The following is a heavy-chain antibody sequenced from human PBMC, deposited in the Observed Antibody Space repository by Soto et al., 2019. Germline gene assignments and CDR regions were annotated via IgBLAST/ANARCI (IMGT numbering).Heavy chain of an antibody. CDR3: ARTSRYYDSSGPTHY. Sequence: PGGSLRLSCAASGFTFSSYAMHWGRQGPAKGLEWVAVISYDGSNRYYSDSVRGRFTNSRDNSKNALYLQMNSLRAEDTAVYYCARTSRYYDSSGPTHYWGQGTLVTVSS. V-gene: IGHV3-30-3*01. CDR2: ISYDGSNR. D-gene: IGHD3-22*01. J-gene: IGHJ4*02. CDR1: GFTFSSYA.